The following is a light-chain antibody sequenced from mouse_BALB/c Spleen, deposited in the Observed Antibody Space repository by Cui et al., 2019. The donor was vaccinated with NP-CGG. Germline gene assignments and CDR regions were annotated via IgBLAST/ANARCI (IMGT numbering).Light chain of an antibody. J-gene: IGLJ1*01. CDR3: ALWYSNHWV. V-gene: IGLV1*01. Sequence: QAVVTLESALTTSPGETVTLTCRSSTGAITTSNYANWVQEKPDHLFTGLIGGTNNRVPGVPARFSGSLIGDKAALTITGAQTEDEAIYFCALWYSNHWVFGGGTTLTVL. CDR1: TGAITTSNY. CDR2: GTN.